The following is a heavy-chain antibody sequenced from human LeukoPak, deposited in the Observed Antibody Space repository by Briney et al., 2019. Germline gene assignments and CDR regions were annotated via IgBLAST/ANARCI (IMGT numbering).Heavy chain of an antibody. CDR3: AKGQQGPQQLVTNYFDY. J-gene: IGHJ4*02. Sequence: GGSLRLSCAASGFTLSSYAMSWVRQAPGKGLEWVSAISGSGGSTYYADSVKGRFTISRDNSKNTLYLQMNSLRAEDTAVYYCAKGQQGPQQLVTNYFDYWGQGTLVTVSS. V-gene: IGHV3-23*01. CDR1: GFTLSSYA. CDR2: ISGSGGST. D-gene: IGHD6-13*01.